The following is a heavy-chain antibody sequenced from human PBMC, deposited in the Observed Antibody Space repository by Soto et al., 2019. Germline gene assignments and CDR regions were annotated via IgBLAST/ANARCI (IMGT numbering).Heavy chain of an antibody. J-gene: IGHJ4*02. CDR3: VRDGWYSIQAPY. CDR1: GFTFSSHG. Sequence: QVQLVESGGGVVQPGRSLRLSCAAYGFTFSSHGMHWVRQAPGKGLEWVAVIWYDGSNKYYADSVKGRFTISRDDSKNMVYLQMTSLRAEDTAVYYCVRDGWYSIQAPYWGQGTLVTVSS. D-gene: IGHD6-19*01. V-gene: IGHV3-33*01. CDR2: IWYDGSNK.